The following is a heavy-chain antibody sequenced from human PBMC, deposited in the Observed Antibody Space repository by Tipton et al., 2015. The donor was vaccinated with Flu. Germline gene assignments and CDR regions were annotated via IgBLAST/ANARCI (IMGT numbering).Heavy chain of an antibody. J-gene: IGHJ4*02. CDR1: GASFRDFY. CDR3: ARELAY. CDR2: IFYNGIT. Sequence: GASFRDFYWSWIRQTPGKGLEWIGYIFYNGITNYNPSLKDRVTISVDASKNQFSLKLSSVTAADTGVYYCARELAYWGQGMLVTFSS. V-gene: IGHV4-59*12.